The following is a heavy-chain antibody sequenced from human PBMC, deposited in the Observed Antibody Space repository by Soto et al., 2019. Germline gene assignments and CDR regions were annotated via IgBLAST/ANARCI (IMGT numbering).Heavy chain of an antibody. CDR1: GYTFTSYG. CDR2: ISAYNGNT. D-gene: IGHD3-9*01. J-gene: IGHJ4*02. V-gene: IGHV1-18*01. CDR3: ARDTYYDILTGYYLTFEIYY. Sequence: QVQLVQSGAEVKKPGASVKVSCKASGYTFTSYGISWVRQAPGQGLEWMGWISAYNGNTNYAQKLQGRVTMTTDTSTSTAYMELRSLRSDDTAVYYCARDTYYDILTGYYLTFEIYYWGQGTLVTVSS.